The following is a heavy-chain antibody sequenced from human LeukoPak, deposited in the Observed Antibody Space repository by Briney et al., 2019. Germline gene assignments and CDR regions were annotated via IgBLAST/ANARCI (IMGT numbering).Heavy chain of an antibody. V-gene: IGHV4-4*02. CDR1: GASINSNDW. CDR2: ISHTGSA. D-gene: IGHD3-3*01. CDR3: ARHYDFWSGYNY. Sequence: SETLSLTCAVSGASINSNDWWSWVRQSPGKGLEWIREISHTGSAHYNPSLESRVTILRDKSKNQFSLMLRSVTTADTAVYYCARHYDFWSGYNYWGQGTLVTVAS. J-gene: IGHJ4*02.